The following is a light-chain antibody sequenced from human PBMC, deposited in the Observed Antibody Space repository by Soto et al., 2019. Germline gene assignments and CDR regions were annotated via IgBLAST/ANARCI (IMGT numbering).Light chain of an antibody. J-gene: IGLJ1*01. CDR2: EVV. CDR3: KSYAGSNTYV. Sequence: QSVLTQHPSASGSPGQSVTISCTGTKGDIGVYDFVSWYQHHPGKAPRLIIYEVVQRPSGVPDRFSGSKSGNTASLTVSGLQAADEADYFCKSYAGSNTYVFGSGTKVTVL. V-gene: IGLV2-8*01. CDR1: KGDIGVYDF.